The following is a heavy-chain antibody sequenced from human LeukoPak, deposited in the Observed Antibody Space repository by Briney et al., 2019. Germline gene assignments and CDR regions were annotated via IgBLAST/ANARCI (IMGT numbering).Heavy chain of an antibody. V-gene: IGHV3-48*03. D-gene: IGHD1-26*01. CDR1: GFTFSSYE. Sequence: GGSLRLSCAASGFTFSSYEMNWVRQAPGKGLEWVSYISSSGSTIYYADSVKGRFTISRDNAKNSLYLQMSSLRAEDTAVYYCAKDATPRNGIWDNFDHWGQGTPVTVSS. CDR2: ISSSGSTI. CDR3: AKDATPRNGIWDNFDH. J-gene: IGHJ4*02.